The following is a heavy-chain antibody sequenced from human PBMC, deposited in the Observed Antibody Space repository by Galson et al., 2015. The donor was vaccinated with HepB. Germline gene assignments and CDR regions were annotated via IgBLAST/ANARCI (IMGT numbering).Heavy chain of an antibody. CDR2: ISGSGGST. J-gene: IGHJ6*02. D-gene: IGHD6-6*01. CDR1: GFTFSSYA. CDR3: AKDQAARPSGDYYYGMDV. V-gene: IGHV3-23*01. Sequence: SLRLSCAASGFTFSSYAMSWVRQAPGKGLEWVSAISGSGGSTYYADSVKGRFTISRDNSKNTLYLQMNSLRAEDTAVYYCAKDQAARPSGDYYYGMDVWGQGTTVTVSS.